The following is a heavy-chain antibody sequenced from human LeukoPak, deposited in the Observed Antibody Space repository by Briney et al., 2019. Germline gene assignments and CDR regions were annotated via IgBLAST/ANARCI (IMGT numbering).Heavy chain of an antibody. V-gene: IGHV1-18*01. D-gene: IGHD6-13*01. CDR2: ISAYNGNT. Sequence: ASVKVSCKASGYTFTSYGISWVRQAPGQGLEWMGWISAYNGNTNYAQKLQGRVTMTTDTSTSTAYMELRSLRSDDTAVYYCASSGYSSSWFRPYYFDYWGQGTLVTVSS. CDR3: ASSGYSSSWFRPYYFDY. J-gene: IGHJ4*02. CDR1: GYTFTSYG.